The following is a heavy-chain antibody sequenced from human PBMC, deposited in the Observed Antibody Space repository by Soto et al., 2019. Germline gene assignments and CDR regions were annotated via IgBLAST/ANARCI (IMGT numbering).Heavy chain of an antibody. CDR3: GREKEDEGSWSLRVYYGVDV. D-gene: IGHD6-19*01. J-gene: IGHJ6*02. Sequence: PGGSLRLSCVASGFTLNNYRMTWVRQGPGKGLEWVASIYSRPNYIHYTESVKGRFIISRDNAKNSVYLQMNSLRVEDAAVYYCGREKEDEGSWSLRVYYGVDVWGQGTTVTVSS. CDR1: GFTLNNYR. V-gene: IGHV3-21*06. CDR2: IYSRPNYI.